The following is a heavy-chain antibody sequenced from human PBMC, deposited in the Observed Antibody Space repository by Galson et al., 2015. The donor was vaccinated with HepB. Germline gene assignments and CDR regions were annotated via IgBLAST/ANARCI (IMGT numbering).Heavy chain of an antibody. CDR2: ISYDGSNK. V-gene: IGHV3-30*18. CDR1: GFTFSSYG. J-gene: IGHJ4*02. Sequence: SLRLSCAASGFTFSSYGMHWVRQAPGKGLEWEAVISYDGSNKYYADSVKGRFTISRDNSKNTLYLQMNSLRAEDTAVYYCAKDRRPKQQLVRGSFDYWGQGTLVTVSS. CDR3: AKDRRPKQQLVRGSFDY. D-gene: IGHD6-13*01.